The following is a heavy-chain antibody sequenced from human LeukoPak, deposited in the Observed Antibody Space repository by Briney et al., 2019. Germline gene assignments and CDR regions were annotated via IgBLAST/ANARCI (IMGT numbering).Heavy chain of an antibody. CDR3: ARDLYSSSWQFDY. CDR2: ISGYNGNT. D-gene: IGHD6-13*01. CDR1: GYTFTNYG. J-gene: IGHJ4*02. V-gene: IGHV1-18*01. Sequence: ASVTVSFKSSGYTFTNYGISWVRQAPGQGLEWMGWISGYNGNTKYAQKLQGRVTMNTDTSTSTAYMELRSLRSDDTAVYYCARDLYSSSWQFDYWGQGTLVTVSS.